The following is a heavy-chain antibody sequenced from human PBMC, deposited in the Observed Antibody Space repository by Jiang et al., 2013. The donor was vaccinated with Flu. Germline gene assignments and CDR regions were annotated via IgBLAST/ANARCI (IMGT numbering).Heavy chain of an antibody. Sequence: VQLLESGGGLVQPGGSLRLSCAASGFTFSSYAMSWVRQAPGKGLEWVSAISGSGGSTYYADSVKGRFTISRDNSKNTLYLQMNSLRAEDTAVYYCAKDLLLPVEGYCSGGSCYSDYWGQGTLVTVSS. J-gene: IGHJ4*02. CDR1: GFTFSSYA. CDR2: ISGSGGST. V-gene: IGHV3-23*01. CDR3: AKDLLLPVEGYCSGGSCYSDY. D-gene: IGHD2-15*01.